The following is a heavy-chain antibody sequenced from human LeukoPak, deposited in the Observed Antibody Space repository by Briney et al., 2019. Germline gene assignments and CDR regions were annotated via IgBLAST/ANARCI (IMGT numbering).Heavy chain of an antibody. Sequence: GGSLRLSCAASGFIFSNAWMNWVRQAPGKGLEWVGRIKSKTDDETKDYAAPVKGRFTISRDDSKNTLYLQMSSLKTEDTAVYYCTTTHWDYGSGNDYWGQGTLVTVSS. D-gene: IGHD3-10*01. CDR2: IKSKTDDETK. V-gene: IGHV3-15*01. CDR3: TTTHWDYGSGNDY. J-gene: IGHJ4*02. CDR1: GFIFSNAW.